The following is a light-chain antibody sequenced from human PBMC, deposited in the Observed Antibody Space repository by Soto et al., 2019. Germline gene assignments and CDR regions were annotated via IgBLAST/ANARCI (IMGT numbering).Light chain of an antibody. V-gene: IGLV2-8*01. CDR2: EVS. Sequence: QSVLTQPPSASGSPGQSVTISCTGTSRDVGAAYNYVPWYQHHPGKVPKLMIYEVSKRPSGVPDRFYGSKSGNTASLTVSGLQAEDEADYFCSSYAGNNNLIFGGGTKLTVL. CDR1: SRDVGAAYNY. J-gene: IGLJ2*01. CDR3: SSYAGNNNLI.